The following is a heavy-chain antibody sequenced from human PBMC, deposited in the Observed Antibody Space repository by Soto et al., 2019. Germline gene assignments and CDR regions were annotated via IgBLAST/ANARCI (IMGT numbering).Heavy chain of an antibody. J-gene: IGHJ4*02. Sequence: EVQLLESGGGLVQPGGSLRLSCAASGFTFRDYGISWVRLAPGKGLECVSAISANGGSTYYADSVQGRFTISRDNSNNTLHLQMNSRRAEDTAVYYCAKGALRVTTYFDNRGQGTLVTVSS. CDR3: AKGALRVTTYFDN. V-gene: IGHV3-23*01. CDR1: GFTFRDYG. D-gene: IGHD4-17*01. CDR2: ISANGGST.